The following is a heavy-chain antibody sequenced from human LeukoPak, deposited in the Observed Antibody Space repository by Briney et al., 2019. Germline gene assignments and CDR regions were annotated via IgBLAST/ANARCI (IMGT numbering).Heavy chain of an antibody. D-gene: IGHD4-17*01. J-gene: IGHJ4*02. CDR2: INPSGGST. CDR3: ARGETVTTLAY. V-gene: IGHV1-46*01. CDR1: GHTFTGYY. Sequence: ASVRVSCKASGHTFTGYYMHWVRQAPGQGLEWMGIINPSGGSTSYAQKFQGRVTMTRDTSTSTVYMELSSLRSEGTAVYYCARGETVTTLAYWGQGTLVTVSS.